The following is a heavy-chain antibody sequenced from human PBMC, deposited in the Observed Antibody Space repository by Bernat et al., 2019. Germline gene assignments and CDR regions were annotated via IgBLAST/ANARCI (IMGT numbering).Heavy chain of an antibody. J-gene: IGHJ5*02. CDR2: IYHSGST. CDR1: GYSISSGYY. V-gene: IGHV4-38-2*02. CDR3: ARDQGSSWYKKYNWFDP. D-gene: IGHD6-13*01. Sequence: QVQLQESGPGLVKPSETLSLTCAVSGYSISSGYYWGWIRQPPGKGLEGIGSIYHSGSTYYNPSLKSRVTISVDTSKNPFSLKLSSVTAADTAVYYCARDQGSSWYKKYNWFDPWGQGTLVTVSS.